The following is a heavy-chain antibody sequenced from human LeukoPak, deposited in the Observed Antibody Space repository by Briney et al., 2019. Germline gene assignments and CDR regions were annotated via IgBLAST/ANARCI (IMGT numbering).Heavy chain of an antibody. V-gene: IGHV4-39*01. CDR2: VHNVGST. J-gene: IGHJ4*02. CDR1: GVSTTNGIYY. D-gene: IGHD6-19*01. Sequence: PSETLSLTCTVSGVSTTNGIYYWAWIRQPPGKGLEWIGSVHNVGSTYYNLSLRSRVTMSIDTSKNQFSLRLNSVTAADTAVYYCARRAEYNSGWHFYLDHWGQGILVTVSS. CDR3: ARRAEYNSGWHFYLDH.